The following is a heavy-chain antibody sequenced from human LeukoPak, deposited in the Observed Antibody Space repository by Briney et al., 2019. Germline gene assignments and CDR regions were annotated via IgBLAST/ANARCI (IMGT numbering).Heavy chain of an antibody. Sequence: SETLSLTCAVYGGSFSGYYWSWIRQPPGKGLEWIGEINHSGSTNYNPSLKSRVTISVDTSKNQFSLKLSSVTAADTAVYFCARAGIAAAGTIRGVKYFQHWGQGTLVTVSS. CDR3: ARAGIAAAGTIRGVKYFQH. D-gene: IGHD6-13*01. CDR2: INHSGST. V-gene: IGHV4-34*01. CDR1: GGSFSGYY. J-gene: IGHJ1*01.